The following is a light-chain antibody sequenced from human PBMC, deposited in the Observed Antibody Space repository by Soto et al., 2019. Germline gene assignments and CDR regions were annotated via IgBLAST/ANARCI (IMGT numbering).Light chain of an antibody. CDR2: DAS. CDR3: QQRSNWPPYT. CDR1: LSVSSY. Sequence: EIVLTQSPATLSLSPGERATLSCRARLSVSSYLAWYQEKPGQAPRLLIYDASNRATGIPARFSGSVYGTDFTLAISSLELEDFAVYYCQQRSNWPPYTFGQGTKLEIK. J-gene: IGKJ2*01. V-gene: IGKV3-11*01.